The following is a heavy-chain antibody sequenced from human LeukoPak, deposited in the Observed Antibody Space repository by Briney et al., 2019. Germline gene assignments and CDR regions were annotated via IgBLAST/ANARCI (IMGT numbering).Heavy chain of an antibody. CDR3: ARIISNSYYY. CDR2: INPNSGNT. V-gene: IGHV1-8*01. CDR1: GYTFTSYD. D-gene: IGHD2-2*01. J-gene: IGHJ4*02. Sequence: ASVKVSCKAAGYTFTSYDINWVRQAPGQGLEWMGWINPNSGNTGYAPKFQGRVTMTRATSISTAYMELSSLRSEDTAVYYCARIISNSYYYWGQGTLVTASS.